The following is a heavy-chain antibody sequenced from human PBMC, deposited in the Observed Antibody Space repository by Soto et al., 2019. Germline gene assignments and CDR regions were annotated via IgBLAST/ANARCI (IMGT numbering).Heavy chain of an antibody. CDR3: ARDQGDWFIYCMDV. CDR1: GGSISSYY. Sequence: SETLSLTCTVSGGSISSYYWSWIRQPAGKGLKWIARIYTSGSTNYNPSLKSRVTMSVDTSKNQFSLKLSSVPAADTAPYSCARDQGDWFIYCMDVVGQGTTVTVSS. CDR2: IYTSGST. V-gene: IGHV4-4*07. J-gene: IGHJ6*02. D-gene: IGHD3-9*01.